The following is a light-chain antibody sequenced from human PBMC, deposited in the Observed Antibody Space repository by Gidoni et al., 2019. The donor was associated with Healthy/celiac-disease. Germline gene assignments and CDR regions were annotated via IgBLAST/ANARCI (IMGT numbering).Light chain of an antibody. Sequence: DIQMTQSPSSLSASLGDRVTITCRASQSISSYLNWYQQKPGKAPKLLIYAASSLQSGVPSRFSGSGSGTDFTLPISSLQPEDFATYYCQQSYSTPPVTFGGGTKVEIK. CDR1: QSISSY. CDR3: QQSYSTPPVT. CDR2: AAS. V-gene: IGKV1-39*01. J-gene: IGKJ4*01.